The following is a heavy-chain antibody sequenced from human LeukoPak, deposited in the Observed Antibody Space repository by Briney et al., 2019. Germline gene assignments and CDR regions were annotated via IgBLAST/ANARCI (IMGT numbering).Heavy chain of an antibody. Sequence: ASVKVSCKASGYTFTSYGISWVRQAPGQGLEWMGWISAYNGNTNYAQKLQGRVTMITDTSTSTAYMELRSLRSDDTAVYYCARDKVTYCSSTSCPPYYYYYYGMDVWGQGTTVTVSS. J-gene: IGHJ6*02. CDR3: ARDKVTYCSSTSCPPYYYYYYGMDV. V-gene: IGHV1-18*01. CDR1: GYTFTSYG. CDR2: ISAYNGNT. D-gene: IGHD2-2*01.